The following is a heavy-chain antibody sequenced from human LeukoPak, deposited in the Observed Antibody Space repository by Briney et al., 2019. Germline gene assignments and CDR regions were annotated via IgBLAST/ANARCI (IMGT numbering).Heavy chain of an antibody. J-gene: IGHJ3*02. CDR1: GGSISSSNW. V-gene: IGHV4-4*02. Sequence: SETLSLTCTVSGGSISSSNWWSWVRQPPGKGLEWIGEIYHSGSTYYNPSLKSRVTISVDTSKNQFSLKLSSVTAADTAVYYCARVAYYYDSSGAAPAFDIWGQGTMVTVSS. CDR2: IYHSGST. D-gene: IGHD3-22*01. CDR3: ARVAYYYDSSGAAPAFDI.